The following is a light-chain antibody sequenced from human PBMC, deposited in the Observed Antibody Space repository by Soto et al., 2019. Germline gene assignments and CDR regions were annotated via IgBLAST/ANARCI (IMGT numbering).Light chain of an antibody. V-gene: IGLV2-8*01. CDR2: EVS. CDR1: KNDIGVYDF. Sequence: QSVLTQPPSASGSPGQSVTISCTGTKNDIGVYDFVSWYQHHPGKAPRLIIYEVSERPSGVPDRFSGSKSSNTASLTVSGLQAEDEADYYCSSYAGSNNFVFGTGTKVTVL. J-gene: IGLJ1*01. CDR3: SSYAGSNNFV.